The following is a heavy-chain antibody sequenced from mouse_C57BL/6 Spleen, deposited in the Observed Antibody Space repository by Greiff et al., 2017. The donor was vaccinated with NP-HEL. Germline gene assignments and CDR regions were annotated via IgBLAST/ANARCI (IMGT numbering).Heavy chain of an antibody. CDR2: IDPENGDT. J-gene: IGHJ2*01. Sequence: EVQVVESGAELVRPGASVKLSCTASGFNIKDDYMHWVKQRPEQGLEWIGWIDPENGDTAYASKFQGKATITADTSSNTAYLQLSSLTSEDTAVYYCTTGFITTSKGDYWGQGTTLTVSS. CDR3: TTGFITTSKGDY. CDR1: GFNIKDDY. D-gene: IGHD1-1*01. V-gene: IGHV14-4*01.